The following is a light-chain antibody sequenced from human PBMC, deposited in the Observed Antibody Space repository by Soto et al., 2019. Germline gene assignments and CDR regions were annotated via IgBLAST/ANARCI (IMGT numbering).Light chain of an antibody. J-gene: IGLJ3*02. CDR3: LLSYSGAWV. CDR1: TGAVTSGHY. V-gene: IGLV7-46*01. CDR2: DTT. Sequence: QAVVTQEPSLTVSPGGTVTLTCGSSTGAVTSGHYPYWFQQKPGQAPRTLIFDTTSTHSWTPARFSGSLLGGKAALTLSGAQSEDEAEYYCLLSYSGAWVFGGGTQLTVL.